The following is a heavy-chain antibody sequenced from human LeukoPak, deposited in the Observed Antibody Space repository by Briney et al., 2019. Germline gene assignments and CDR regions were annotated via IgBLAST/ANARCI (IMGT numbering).Heavy chain of an antibody. CDR1: AFTFSSYG. V-gene: IGHV3-30*02. Sequence: GGSLRLSCAASAFTFSSYGMHWVRQAPGKGLEWVAFMRYDGSNKKYADSVKGRFTISRDNSENTLYLQMNSLRTEDTAVYSCAKEIWPTVTIPGRTYFDYWGQGTLVTVSS. CDR3: AKEIWPTVTIPGRTYFDY. CDR2: MRYDGSNK. D-gene: IGHD4-17*01. J-gene: IGHJ4*02.